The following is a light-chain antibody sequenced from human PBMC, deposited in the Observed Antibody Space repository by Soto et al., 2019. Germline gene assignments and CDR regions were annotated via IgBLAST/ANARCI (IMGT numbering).Light chain of an antibody. J-gene: IGLJ2*01. CDR3: QTWGTAIRV. V-gene: IGLV4-69*01. CDR2: VNSDGSH. Sequence: QLVLTQSPSASASLGASVKLTCTLSSGHSSKAIAWHQQQPEKGPRYLMKVNSDGSHRKGDGIPDRFSGSSSGAERYLTISSLQSEDEADYYCQTWGTAIRVFGGGTKLTVL. CDR1: SGHSSKA.